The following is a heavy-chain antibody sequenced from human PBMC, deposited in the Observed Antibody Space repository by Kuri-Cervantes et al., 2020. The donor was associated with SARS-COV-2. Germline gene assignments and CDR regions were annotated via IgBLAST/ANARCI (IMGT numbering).Heavy chain of an antibody. V-gene: IGHV3-7*03. CDR3: ARVQTLPAAISGTLSRGQYYYYYYMDV. Sequence: GESLKISCAASGFTFSSYWMSWVRQAPGKGLEWVANIKQDGSEKYYVDSVKGRFTISRDNAKNSLYLQMNSLRAEDTAVYYCARVQTLPAAISGTLSRGQYYYYYYMDVWGKGTTVTVSS. CDR2: IKQDGSEK. J-gene: IGHJ6*03. CDR1: GFTFSSYW. D-gene: IGHD2-2*01.